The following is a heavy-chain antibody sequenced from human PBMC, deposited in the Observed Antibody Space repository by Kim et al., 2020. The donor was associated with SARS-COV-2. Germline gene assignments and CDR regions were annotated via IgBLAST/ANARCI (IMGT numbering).Heavy chain of an antibody. V-gene: IGHV3-53*01. J-gene: IGHJ5*02. CDR2: IYSGGST. D-gene: IGHD3-22*01. CDR3: ARDHGYYDSSAPGWFDP. CDR1: GFTVSSNY. Sequence: GGSLRLSCAASGFTVSSNYMSWVRQAPGKGLEWVSVIYSGGSTYYADSVKGRFTISRDNSKNTLYLQMNSLRAEDTAVYYCARDHGYYDSSAPGWFDPWGQGPLVTVSS.